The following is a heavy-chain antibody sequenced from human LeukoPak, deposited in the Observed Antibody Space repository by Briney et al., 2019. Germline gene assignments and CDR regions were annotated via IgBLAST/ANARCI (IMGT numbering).Heavy chain of an antibody. CDR3: ARGLGGQPGDY. CDR1: GGTFSSYA. J-gene: IGHJ4*02. D-gene: IGHD3-10*01. V-gene: IGHV1-69*13. Sequence: GASVKVSCKASGGTFSSYATSWVRQAPGQGLEWMGGIIPIFGTANYAQKFQGRVTITADESTSTAYMELSSLRSEDTAVYYCARGLGGQPGDYWGQGTLVTVSS. CDR2: IIPIFGTA.